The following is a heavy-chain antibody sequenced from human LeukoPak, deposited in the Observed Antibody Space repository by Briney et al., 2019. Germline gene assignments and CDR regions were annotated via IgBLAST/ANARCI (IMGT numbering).Heavy chain of an antibody. CDR1: GGTFSSYA. CDR2: IIPIFGTA. J-gene: IGHJ6*03. Sequence: SVKVSCKASGGTFSSYAISRVRQAPGQGLEWMGGIIPIFGTANYAQKFQGRVTITADESTSTAYMELSSLRSEDTAVYYCASVAAANVYYYYYMDVWGKGTTVTISS. V-gene: IGHV1-69*13. CDR3: ASVAAANVYYYYYMDV. D-gene: IGHD2-2*01.